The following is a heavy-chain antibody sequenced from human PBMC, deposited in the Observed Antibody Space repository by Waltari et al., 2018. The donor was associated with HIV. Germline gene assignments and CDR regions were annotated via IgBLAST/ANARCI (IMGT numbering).Heavy chain of an antibody. Sequence: APGGGVVPPGGSLQPSFAVSALTFSCSGMHWVRQAPGKGLEWVAVIWSDGYNKFYADSVRGRFTFSRDNSKYTLSLQMNSLRAEDTALYYCVKERGPFNGFDIWGQGTMVTVSS. CDR3: VKERGPFNGFDI. J-gene: IGHJ3*02. D-gene: IGHD3-16*01. V-gene: IGHV3-33*06. CDR2: IWSDGYNK. CDR1: ALTFSCSG.